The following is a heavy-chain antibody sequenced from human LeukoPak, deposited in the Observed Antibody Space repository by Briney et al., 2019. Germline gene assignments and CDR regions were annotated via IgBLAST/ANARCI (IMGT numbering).Heavy chain of an antibody. Sequence: GGSLSLSCPASGLPASTNSMSGFPEAQGKGLEGASVIYSGGSTYYADSVKGRFTISRDNSKNTLYLQMNSLRAEDTAVYYCAREGYSYGYFYLDYWGQGTLVTVSS. J-gene: IGHJ4*02. CDR1: GLPASTNS. CDR2: IYSGGST. V-gene: IGHV3-53*01. D-gene: IGHD5-18*01. CDR3: AREGYSYGYFYLDY.